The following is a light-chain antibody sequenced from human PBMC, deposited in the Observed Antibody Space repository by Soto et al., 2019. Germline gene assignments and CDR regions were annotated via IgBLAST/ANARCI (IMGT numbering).Light chain of an antibody. CDR3: GTWDSSLTIGVI. J-gene: IGLJ2*01. V-gene: IGLV2-14*01. CDR2: EVT. CDR1: SGDIGSYNR. Sequence: QSALTQPASVSGSPGQSITISCTGTSGDIGSYNRVSWYQQHPGKAPKLIIYEVTDRPSGVSNRFSGSKSGNTASLTISGLQAEDEAEYYCGTWDSSLTIGVIFGGGTKLTVL.